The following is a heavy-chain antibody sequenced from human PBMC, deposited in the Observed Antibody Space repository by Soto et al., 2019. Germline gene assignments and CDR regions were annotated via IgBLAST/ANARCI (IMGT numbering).Heavy chain of an antibody. J-gene: IGHJ4*02. V-gene: IGHV4-59*12. Sequence: PSETLSLTCTVSGGSISSYYWSWIRQPPGKGLEGIGYIFYSESTNYNPSLKSRVSISVDKSKNQFSLKLSSVTAEDMAVYYCVRDDIGVGMDYWGLGTLVTVPS. CDR1: GGSISSYY. D-gene: IGHD1-26*01. CDR2: IFYSEST. CDR3: VRDDIGVGMDY.